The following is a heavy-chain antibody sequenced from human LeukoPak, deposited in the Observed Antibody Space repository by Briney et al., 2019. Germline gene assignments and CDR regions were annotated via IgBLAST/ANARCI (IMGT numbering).Heavy chain of an antibody. D-gene: IGHD3-22*01. CDR1: GGSVSSGSYY. Sequence: PSETLSLTCIVSGGSVSSGSYYWSWIRQPPGKGLEWIGYIYYSGSTNYNPSLKSRVTISVDTSKNQFSLKLSSVTAADTAVYYCASYGDYYDSSGYYSGVFDYWGQGTLVTVSS. CDR2: IYYSGST. J-gene: IGHJ4*02. V-gene: IGHV4-61*01. CDR3: ASYGDYYDSSGYYSGVFDY.